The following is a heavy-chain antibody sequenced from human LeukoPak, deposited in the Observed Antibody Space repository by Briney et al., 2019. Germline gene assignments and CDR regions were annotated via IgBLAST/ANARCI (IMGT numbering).Heavy chain of an antibody. CDR2: IYTSGST. D-gene: IGHD5-24*01. CDR1: GGSISSGSYY. Sequence: SRTLSLTCTVSGGSISSGSYYWSWIRQPAGKGLEWIGRIYTSGSTNYNPSLKSRVTISVDTSKNQFSLKLSSVTAADTAVYYCATGRDGYNRDAFDIWGQGTMVTVSS. V-gene: IGHV4-61*02. CDR3: ATGRDGYNRDAFDI. J-gene: IGHJ3*02.